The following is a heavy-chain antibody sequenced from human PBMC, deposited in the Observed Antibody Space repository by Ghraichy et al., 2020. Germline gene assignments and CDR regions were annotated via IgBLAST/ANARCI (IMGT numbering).Heavy chain of an antibody. CDR3: ARRCVRYYFDY. V-gene: IGHV4-39*01. Sequence: SETLSLTCTVSGGSISSSSYYWGWIRQPPGKGLEWIGSIYYSGSTYYNPSLKSRVTISVDTSKNQFSLKLSSVTAADTAVYYCARRCVRYYFDYWGQGTLVTVSS. CDR1: GGSISSSSYY. J-gene: IGHJ4*02. CDR2: IYYSGST. D-gene: IGHD2-8*01.